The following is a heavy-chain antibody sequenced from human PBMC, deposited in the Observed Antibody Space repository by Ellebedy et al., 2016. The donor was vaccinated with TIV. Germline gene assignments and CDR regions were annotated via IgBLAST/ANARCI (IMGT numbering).Heavy chain of an antibody. CDR2: IKEDGSVK. D-gene: IGHD3-9*01. J-gene: IGHJ4*02. CDR1: GFNGLTW. CDR3: ATDFDWAFGN. V-gene: IGHV3-7*01. Sequence: GGSLRLXXAISGFNGLTWMNWLRQAPGKGLEWVANIKEDGSVKNHAESVRGRFTISRDNAKLLVYLQMNSLRVEDTATYYCATDFDWAFGNWGQGTLVTVSS.